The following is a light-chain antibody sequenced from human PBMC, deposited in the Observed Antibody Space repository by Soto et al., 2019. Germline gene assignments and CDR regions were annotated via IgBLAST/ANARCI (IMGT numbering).Light chain of an antibody. J-gene: IGLJ2*01. CDR2: EGS. V-gene: IGLV2-23*01. CDR3: CSYVGSSPYVL. Sequence: QSVLTRPASVSGSPGQSITISCTGTSSDVGSTNLVSWYQQHPGKVPKLIIYEGSQRPPGVSNRFSGSKSGNTASLTISGLQAGDEADYYCCSYVGSSPYVLFGGGTKVTLL. CDR1: SSDVGSTNL.